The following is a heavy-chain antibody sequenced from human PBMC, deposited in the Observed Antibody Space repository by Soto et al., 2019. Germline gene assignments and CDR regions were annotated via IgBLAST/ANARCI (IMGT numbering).Heavy chain of an antibody. D-gene: IGHD3-16*01. CDR2: IIPIFGTA. V-gene: IGHV1-69*13. CDR1: GGTFSSYA. CDR3: ARVGQLPVPGNWFDT. Sequence: SVKVSCKASGGTFSSYAISWVRQAPGQGLEWMGGIIPIFGTANYAQKFQGRVTITADESTSTAYMELSSLRSEDTAVYYCARVGQLPVPGNWFDTWGQGTLVTVSS. J-gene: IGHJ5*02.